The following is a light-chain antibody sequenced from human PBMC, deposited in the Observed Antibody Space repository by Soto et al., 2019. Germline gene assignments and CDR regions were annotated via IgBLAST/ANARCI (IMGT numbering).Light chain of an antibody. Sequence: QSVLTQPPSASGTPGQRVTISCSGSSSNIGSNYVYWYQQLPGTAPKLLIYRNNQRPSGVPDRFSGSKSGTSASLAISGLRSEDEADYYCAAWDDSLGEVFGTWTKLTVL. V-gene: IGLV1-47*01. CDR3: AAWDDSLGEV. CDR1: SSNIGSNY. J-gene: IGLJ1*01. CDR2: RNN.